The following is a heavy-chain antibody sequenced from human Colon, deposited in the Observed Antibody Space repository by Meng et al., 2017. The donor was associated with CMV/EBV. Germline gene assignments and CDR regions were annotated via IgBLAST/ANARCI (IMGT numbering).Heavy chain of an antibody. Sequence: GVTLSSVGLVWVRQAPWKGVEWEGVRSNDRTYKYYGESVEGRITNSRDNAENRVYLHMNSLRPEDTAVYCCARKAEGDTGPHYFDYWGQGTLVTVSS. J-gene: IGHJ4*02. CDR1: GVTLSSVG. CDR2: RSNDRTYK. D-gene: IGHD2-21*01. V-gene: IGHV3-30*03. CDR3: ARKAEGDTGPHYFDY.